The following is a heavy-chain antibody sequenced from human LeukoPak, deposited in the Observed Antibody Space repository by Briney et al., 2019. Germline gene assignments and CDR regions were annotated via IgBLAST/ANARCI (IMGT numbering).Heavy chain of an antibody. V-gene: IGHV4-38-2*02. D-gene: IGHD3-3*01. CDR3: ARHGHYDFWRELYYYYYSMDV. CDR1: GYSISSGYY. J-gene: IGHJ6*03. Sequence: SETLSLTCTVSGYSISSGYYWGWIRQPPGKGLEWIGSIYHSGSTYYNPSLKSRVTVSVDTSKNQFSLKLSSVTAADTAVYYCARHGHYDFWRELYYYYYSMDVWGKGTTITVSS. CDR2: IYHSGST.